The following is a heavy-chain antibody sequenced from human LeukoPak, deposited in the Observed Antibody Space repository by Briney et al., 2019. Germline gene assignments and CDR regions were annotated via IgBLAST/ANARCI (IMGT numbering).Heavy chain of an antibody. Sequence: GGSLRLSCAASGFTFSSYSMNWVRQAPGKGLEWVSSISSSSSYIYYADSVKGRFTISRDDAKNLVFLQMNSLRVEDTAVYYCARDGVAGGFDYWGQGILVTVSS. CDR2: ISSSSSYI. CDR1: GFTFSSYS. J-gene: IGHJ4*02. V-gene: IGHV3-21*01. CDR3: ARDGVAGGFDY. D-gene: IGHD6-19*01.